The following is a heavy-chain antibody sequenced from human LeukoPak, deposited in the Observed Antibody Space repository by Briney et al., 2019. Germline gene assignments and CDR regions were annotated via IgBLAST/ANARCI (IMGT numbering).Heavy chain of an antibody. CDR2: INPNSGGT. Sequence: GASVRVSCKAPGYTFTGYYMHWVRQAPGQGLEWMGWINPNSGGTNYAQKFQGRVTMTRDTSISTAHMELSRLRSDDTAVYYCARAAAGTMQGYYYYGMDVWGQGTTVTVSS. CDR1: GYTFTGYY. D-gene: IGHD6-13*01. J-gene: IGHJ6*02. V-gene: IGHV1-2*02. CDR3: ARAAAGTMQGYYYYGMDV.